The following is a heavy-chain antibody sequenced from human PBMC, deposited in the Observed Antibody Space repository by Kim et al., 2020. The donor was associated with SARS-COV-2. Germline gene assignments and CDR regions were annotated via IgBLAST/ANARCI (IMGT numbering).Heavy chain of an antibody. V-gene: IGHV3-13*04. D-gene: IGHD3-10*01. CDR3: ARSTMVRGNYYYYYGMDV. J-gene: IGHJ6*02. CDR2: IGTAGDT. Sequence: GGSLRLSCAASGFTFSSYDMHWVRQATGKGLEWVSAIGTAGDTYYPGSVKGRFSISRENAKNSLYLQMNSLRAGDTAVYYCARSTMVRGNYYYYYGMDVWGQGTTVTVSS. CDR1: GFTFSSYD.